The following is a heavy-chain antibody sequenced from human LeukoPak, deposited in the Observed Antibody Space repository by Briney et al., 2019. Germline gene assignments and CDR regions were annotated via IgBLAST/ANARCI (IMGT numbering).Heavy chain of an antibody. D-gene: IGHD3/OR15-3a*01. J-gene: IGHJ6*02. CDR2: ISSDSTYR. CDR1: ESTFNTYS. V-gene: IGHV3-21*06. CDR3: ARVAFGLYVMDV. Sequence: PGGSLRLSCAASESTFNTYSMCWVRQAPGKGLEWVSSISSDSTYRFYAGSLKGRFTISRDNAKNSLSLQMVGLRAEDTAVYYCARVAFGLYVMDVWGQGTTVTVSS.